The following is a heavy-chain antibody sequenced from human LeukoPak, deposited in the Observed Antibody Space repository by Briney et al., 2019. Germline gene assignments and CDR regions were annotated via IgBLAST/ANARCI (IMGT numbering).Heavy chain of an antibody. CDR2: IYSSGST. V-gene: IGHV4-30-4*01. CDR3: AREASGSSDFDY. CDR1: GGSISSGDYY. J-gene: IGHJ4*02. Sequence: SETLSLTCTVSGGSISSGDYYWSWIRQPPGKGLEWIGYIYSSGSTYYNPSLKSRVTISVDTSKNQFSLKLSSVTAADTAVYYCAREASGSSDFDYWGQGTLVTVPS. D-gene: IGHD3-10*01.